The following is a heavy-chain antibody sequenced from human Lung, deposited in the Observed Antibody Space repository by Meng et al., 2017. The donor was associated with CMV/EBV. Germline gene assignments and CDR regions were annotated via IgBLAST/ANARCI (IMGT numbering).Heavy chain of an antibody. J-gene: IGHJ6*02. CDR2: IIPILGIA. D-gene: IGHD3-22*01. CDR3: ARERADYYDSSGYYYVPYYYYYGMDV. V-gene: IGHV1-69*10. CDR1: GGTXSSYA. Sequence: SXXVSXKASGGTXSSYAISWVRQAPGQGLEWMGGIIPILGIANYAQKFQGRVTITADKSTSTAYMELSSLRSEDTAVYYCARERADYYDSSGYYYVPYYYYYGMDVWXQGTTVTVSS.